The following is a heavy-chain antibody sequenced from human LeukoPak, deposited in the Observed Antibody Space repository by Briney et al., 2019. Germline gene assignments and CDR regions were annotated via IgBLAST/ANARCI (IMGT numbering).Heavy chain of an antibody. CDR1: GFNFVTYA. Sequence: GGSLRLSCAASGFNFVTYAMNWVRQAPGKGLEWVSVISNSGETTHYADSVKGRFTISRDNSKNTLYLQMDSLRADDTAIYYCAKGSVVYYNFWSGSYSDYWGQGTLVTVSS. CDR3: AKGSVVYYNFWSGSYSDY. J-gene: IGHJ4*02. CDR2: ISNSGETT. V-gene: IGHV3-23*01. D-gene: IGHD3-3*01.